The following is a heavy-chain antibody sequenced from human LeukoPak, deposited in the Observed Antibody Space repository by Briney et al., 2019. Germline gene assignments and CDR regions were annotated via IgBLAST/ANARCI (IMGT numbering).Heavy chain of an antibody. CDR1: GGSISSGGYY. J-gene: IGHJ4*02. CDR3: ARVGASWSGSYLFDY. D-gene: IGHD1-26*01. Sequence: SETLSLTCTVSGGSISSGGYYWSWIRQHPGKGLEWIGYIYYSGSTYYNPSLKSRVTISVDTSKNQFSLKLSSVTAADTAVYYCARVGASWSGSYLFDYWGQGTLVTVSS. V-gene: IGHV4-31*03. CDR2: IYYSGST.